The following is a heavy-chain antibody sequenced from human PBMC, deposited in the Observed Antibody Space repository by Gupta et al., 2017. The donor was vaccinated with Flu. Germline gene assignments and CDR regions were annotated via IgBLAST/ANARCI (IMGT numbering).Heavy chain of an antibody. CDR1: GFTFSSFA. Sequence: EVQLLESGGGLVQPGGSLRLSCAASGFTFSSFAMSWVRQAPGKGLEWVSAITGSGGSPYYADSVKGRFTISRDNSKNTLYLQMNSLRAEDTAVYYCAKDDSDYIYGWGLGFFDYWGQGALVTVSS. J-gene: IGHJ4*02. CDR2: ITGSGGSP. V-gene: IGHV3-23*01. CDR3: AKDDSDYIYGWGLGFFDY. D-gene: IGHD2-21*02.